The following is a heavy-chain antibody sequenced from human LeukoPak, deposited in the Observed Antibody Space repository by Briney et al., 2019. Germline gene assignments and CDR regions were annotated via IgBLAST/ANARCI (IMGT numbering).Heavy chain of an antibody. V-gene: IGHV4-59*01. D-gene: IGHD5-12*01. J-gene: IGHJ6*03. Sequence: SETLSLTFTISGGSISSYYWSWIRQPPGKGLEWIGYIYYTGCTNHNPSLKSRVTISVDTSKNQFSLKLSSVTAADTAVYYCARVVYSGYDFRGAMDVWGKGTTVTVSS. CDR3: ARVVYSGYDFRGAMDV. CDR1: GGSISSYY. CDR2: IYYTGCT.